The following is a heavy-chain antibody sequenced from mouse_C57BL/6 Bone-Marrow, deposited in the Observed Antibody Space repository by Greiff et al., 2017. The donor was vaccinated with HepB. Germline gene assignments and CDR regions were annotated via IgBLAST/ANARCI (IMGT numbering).Heavy chain of an antibody. D-gene: IGHD4-1*01. CDR3: ARRDWEAY. J-gene: IGHJ3*01. V-gene: IGHV1-54*01. Sequence: VKLMESGAELVRPGTSVKVSCKASGYAFTNYLIEWVKQRPGQGLEWIGVINPGSGGTNYNEKFKGKATLTADKSSSTAYMQLSSLTSEDSAVYFCARRDWEAYWGQGTLVTVSA. CDR1: GYAFTNYL. CDR2: INPGSGGT.